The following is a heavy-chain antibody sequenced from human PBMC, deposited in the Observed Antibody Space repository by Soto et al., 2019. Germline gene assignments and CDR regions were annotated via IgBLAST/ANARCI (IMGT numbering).Heavy chain of an antibody. D-gene: IGHD5-12*01. CDR3: ARVRYSGYVTYYYYYGMDV. V-gene: IGHV1-69*13. Sequence: ASVKVSCKASGGTFSIYAIIWVRQAPGQGLEWMGGIIPIFGTANYAQKFQGRVTITADESTSTAYMELSSLRSEDTAVYYCARVRYSGYVTYYYYYGMDVWGQGTTVTVSS. CDR2: IIPIFGTA. J-gene: IGHJ6*02. CDR1: GGTFSIYA.